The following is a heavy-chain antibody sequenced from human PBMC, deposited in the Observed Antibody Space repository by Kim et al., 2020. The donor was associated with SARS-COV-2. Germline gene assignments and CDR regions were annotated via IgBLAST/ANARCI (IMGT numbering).Heavy chain of an antibody. D-gene: IGHD1-26*01. CDR2: GHT. CDR3: VRDQWEDPGH. V-gene: IGHV3-66*01. J-gene: IGHJ4*02. Sequence: GHTHYAESVGGRFTISRDNSKNTLYLQMNGLRVEDTALYLCVRDQWEDPGHWGQRTVVTVSP.